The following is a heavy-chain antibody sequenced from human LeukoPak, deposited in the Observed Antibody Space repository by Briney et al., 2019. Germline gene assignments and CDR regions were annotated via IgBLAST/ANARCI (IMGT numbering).Heavy chain of an antibody. J-gene: IGHJ4*02. CDR3: ARERPLDC. CDR2: ISNSGSDM. CDR1: GFTFSTYN. V-gene: IGHV3-48*01. Sequence: QSGGSLRLSCAASGFTFSTYNMNWVRQAPGKGPEWVSFISNSGSDMYYRDSVKGRFTISRDNAENSLYLQMDSLRAEDTAVYFCARERPLDCWGQGTLVTVSS.